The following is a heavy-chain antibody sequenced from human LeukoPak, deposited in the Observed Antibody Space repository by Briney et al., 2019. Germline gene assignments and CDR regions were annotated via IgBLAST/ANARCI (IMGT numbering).Heavy chain of an antibody. CDR3: AKDIVLMVYEGVWDY. V-gene: IGHV3-30-3*01. CDR2: TSYDGSNK. D-gene: IGHD2-8*01. J-gene: IGHJ4*02. CDR1: GFTFSSYA. Sequence: GGSLRLSCAASGFTFSSYAMYWVRQAPGKGLEWVAVTSYDGSNKYYADSVKGRFTISRDNSKHTLYLQMNSLRAEDTAVYYCAKDIVLMVYEGVWDYWGQGTLVTVSS.